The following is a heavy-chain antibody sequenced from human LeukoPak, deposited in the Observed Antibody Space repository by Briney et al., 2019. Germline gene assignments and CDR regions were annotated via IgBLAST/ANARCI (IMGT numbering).Heavy chain of an antibody. CDR3: ARGRYESHTAMADY. V-gene: IGHV4-34*01. Sequence: SETLSLTCAVYGGSFSGYCWSWIRQPPGKGLEWIGEINHSGSTNYNPSLKSRVTISVDTSKNQFSLKLSSVTAADTAVYYCARGRYESHTAMADYWGQGTLVTVSS. D-gene: IGHD5-18*01. CDR2: INHSGST. CDR1: GGSFSGYC. J-gene: IGHJ4*02.